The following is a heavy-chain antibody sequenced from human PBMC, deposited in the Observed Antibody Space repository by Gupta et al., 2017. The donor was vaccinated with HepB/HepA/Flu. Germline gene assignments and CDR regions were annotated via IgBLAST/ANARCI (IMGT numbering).Heavy chain of an antibody. Sequence: QVQLVESGGGVVQPGRSLRLSCAASGFTFSSYAMHWVRQAPGKGLEWVAVISYDGSNKYYADSVKGRFTISRDNSKNTLYLQMNSLRAEDTAVYYCARERGYRAEFDYWGQGTLVTVSS. D-gene: IGHD5-18*01. CDR1: GFTFSSYA. CDR2: ISYDGSNK. V-gene: IGHV3-30-3*01. J-gene: IGHJ4*02. CDR3: ARERGYRAEFDY.